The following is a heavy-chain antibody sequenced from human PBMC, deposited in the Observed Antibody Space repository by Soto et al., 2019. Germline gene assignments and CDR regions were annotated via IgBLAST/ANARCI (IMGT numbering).Heavy chain of an antibody. V-gene: IGHV1-8*01. Sequence: ASVKVSCKASGYTFTSYDINWVRQATGQGLEWMGWMNPNSGNTGYAQKFQGRVTMTRNTSISTAYMELRSLRSDDTAVYYCARVEVAGWYFDYWGQGTLVTVSS. D-gene: IGHD6-19*01. CDR3: ARVEVAGWYFDY. CDR2: MNPNSGNT. J-gene: IGHJ4*02. CDR1: GYTFTSYD.